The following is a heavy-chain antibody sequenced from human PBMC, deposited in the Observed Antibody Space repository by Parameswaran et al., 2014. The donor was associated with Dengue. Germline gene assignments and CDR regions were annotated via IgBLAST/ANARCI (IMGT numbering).Heavy chain of an antibody. CDR2: ISSSGSTI. CDR1: GFTFSSYE. Sequence: QAGGSLRLSCAASGFTFSSYEMNWVRQAPGKGLEWVSYISSSGSTIYYADSVKGRFTISRDNAKNSLYLQMNSLRAEDTAVYYCARACGGSCHDAFDIWGQGTMVTVSS. D-gene: IGHD2-15*01. CDR3: ARACGGSCHDAFDI. J-gene: IGHJ3*02. V-gene: IGHV3-48*03.